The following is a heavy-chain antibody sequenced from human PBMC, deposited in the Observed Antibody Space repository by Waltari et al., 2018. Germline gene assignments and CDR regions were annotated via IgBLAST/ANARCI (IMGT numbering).Heavy chain of an antibody. CDR2: IYHSGST. CDR1: GYSISSGYY. D-gene: IGHD2-8*02. V-gene: IGHV4-38-2*02. Sequence: QVQLQESGPGLVKPSETLSLTCAVSGYSISSGYYWGWIRQPPGKGLEWIGSIYHSGSTYYNPSLKSRVTISVDTSKNQFSLKLSSVTAADTDVYYCARDGGYCTGGVCFGDYWGQGTLVTVSS. CDR3: ARDGGYCTGGVCFGDY. J-gene: IGHJ4*02.